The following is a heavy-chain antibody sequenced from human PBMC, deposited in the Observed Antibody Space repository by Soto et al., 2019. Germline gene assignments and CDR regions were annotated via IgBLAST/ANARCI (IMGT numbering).Heavy chain of an antibody. Sequence: ASVKVSCKASGYTFTGYYMHWVRQAPGQGLEWMGWINPNSGGTNYAQKFQGWVTMTRDTSISTAYMELSRLRSDDTAVYYCARRRSSGWDNAFDIWGQGTMVTVSS. CDR1: GYTFTGYY. CDR3: ARRRSSGWDNAFDI. CDR2: INPNSGGT. J-gene: IGHJ3*02. D-gene: IGHD6-19*01. V-gene: IGHV1-2*04.